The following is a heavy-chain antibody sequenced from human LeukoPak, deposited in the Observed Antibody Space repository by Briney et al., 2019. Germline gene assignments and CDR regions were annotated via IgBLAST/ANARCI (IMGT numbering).Heavy chain of an antibody. CDR1: GFSFSTYT. J-gene: IGHJ4*02. Sequence: PGGSLRLSCAASGFSFSTYTMNWVRQAPGKGLDWVSYISSSSSTIYYADSVKGRFTISRDNANNSLYLQMNSLRDEDTAVYYCARARRYRSSWYHDYWGQGILVTVSS. D-gene: IGHD6-13*01. V-gene: IGHV3-48*02. CDR2: ISSSSSTI. CDR3: ARARRYRSSWYHDY.